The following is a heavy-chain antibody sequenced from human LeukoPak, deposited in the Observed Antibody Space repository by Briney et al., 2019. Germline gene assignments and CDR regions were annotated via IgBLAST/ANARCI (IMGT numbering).Heavy chain of an antibody. V-gene: IGHV4-39*01. CDR1: GGSISSNTYY. CDR3: ARAYYYASSAFDI. Sequence: SETLSLTCTVSGGSISSNTYYWDWIRQPPGKGLECIGGIYYVGSTYYNPSLKSRVIISVDTSKNQFSLKLSSVTAADTAVYYCARAYYYASSAFDIWGQGTMVTVSS. CDR2: IYYVGST. D-gene: IGHD3-22*01. J-gene: IGHJ3*02.